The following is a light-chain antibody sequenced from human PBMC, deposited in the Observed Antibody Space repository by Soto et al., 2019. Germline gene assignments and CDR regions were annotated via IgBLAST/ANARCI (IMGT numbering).Light chain of an antibody. J-gene: IGKJ5*01. CDR1: QSISSK. Sequence: EIVMTQSAASLSVSPGERATLSYRASQSISSKVGWYQQRPGQAPRLLMYGASTRATGIPARFSGSGSGTEFTLTISSLESEDSAVYYCQQYNSWLQITFGQGTRLEIK. CDR3: QQYNSWLQIT. CDR2: GAS. V-gene: IGKV3-15*01.